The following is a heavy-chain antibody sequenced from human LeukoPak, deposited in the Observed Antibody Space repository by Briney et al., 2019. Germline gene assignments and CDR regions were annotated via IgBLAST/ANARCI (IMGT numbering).Heavy chain of an antibody. Sequence: QPGGSLKLSCAVSGFTFSRFGMNWVRQAPGKGPQWVSYISSSSSAIYYADSVRGRFTISRDNAKNSLYLQMNSLRDEDTAVYYCARDGEMGTNPYYFDYWGQGTLVTVSS. D-gene: IGHD5-24*01. V-gene: IGHV3-48*02. CDR3: ARDGEMGTNPYYFDY. CDR2: ISSSSSAI. CDR1: GFTFSRFG. J-gene: IGHJ4*02.